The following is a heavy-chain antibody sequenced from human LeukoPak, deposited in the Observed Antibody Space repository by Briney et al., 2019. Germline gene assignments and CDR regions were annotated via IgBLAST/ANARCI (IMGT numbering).Heavy chain of an antibody. CDR1: GYTFTDYC. CDR2: INPNSGGT. V-gene: IGHV1-2*02. D-gene: IGHD2-15*01. CDR3: AKDSDIWWYDY. J-gene: IGHJ4*02. Sequence: ASVKVSCKASGYTFTDYCVHWVRQAPGQGLEWMGWINPNSGGTNYAQRFQGRVTMTRDTSISTAYMELSRLRSDGTAIYYCAKDSDIWWYDYWGQGTLVTVSS.